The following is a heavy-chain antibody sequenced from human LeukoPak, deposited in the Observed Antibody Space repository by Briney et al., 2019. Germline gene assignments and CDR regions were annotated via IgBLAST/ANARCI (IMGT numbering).Heavy chain of an antibody. CDR2: IYYSGST. J-gene: IGHJ4*02. CDR3: ARDRRYFDH. V-gene: IGHV4-39*07. Sequence: PSETLSLTCTVSGGSISSSSYYWGWIRQPPGKGLEWIGSIYYSGSTYYNPSLKSRVTISVDTSKNRFSLKLSSVTAADTAVYYCARDRRYFDHWGQGTLVTVSS. D-gene: IGHD3-9*01. CDR1: GGSISSSSYY.